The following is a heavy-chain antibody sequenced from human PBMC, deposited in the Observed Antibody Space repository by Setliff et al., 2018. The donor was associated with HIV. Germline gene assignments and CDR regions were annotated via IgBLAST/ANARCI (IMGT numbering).Heavy chain of an antibody. CDR1: GGSISSYY. V-gene: IGHV4-4*07. D-gene: IGHD1-7*01. CDR2: IYSSGST. CDR3: AREGNWNYAPYYFDY. J-gene: IGHJ4*02. Sequence: SETLSLTCTVSGGSISSYYWSWIRQPAGKGLEWIGRIYSSGSTNYNPSHQSRLTMSVDTSKNQFSLKLSSVTAADTAVYYCAREGNWNYAPYYFDYWDQGTLVTVSS.